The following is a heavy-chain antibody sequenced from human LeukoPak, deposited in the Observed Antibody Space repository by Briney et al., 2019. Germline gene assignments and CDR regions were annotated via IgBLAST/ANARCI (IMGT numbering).Heavy chain of an antibody. CDR3: ARGRLSYGRPGGAFDI. V-gene: IGHV4-59*01. CDR1: GGSISSYY. CDR2: IYYSGST. J-gene: IGHJ3*02. Sequence: SSETLSLTCTVSGGSISSYYWSWIRQPPGKGLEWIGYIYYSGSTNYNPSLKSRVTISVDTSKNQFSLKLSSVTAADTAVYYCARGRLSYGRPGGAFDIWGQGTMVTVSS. D-gene: IGHD5-18*01.